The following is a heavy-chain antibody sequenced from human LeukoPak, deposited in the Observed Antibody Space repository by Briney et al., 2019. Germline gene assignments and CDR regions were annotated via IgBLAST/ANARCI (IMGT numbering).Heavy chain of an antibody. CDR2: INWNGAST. CDR1: GFTFDDYG. J-gene: IGHJ4*02. CDR3: ARARTGYSFGYAFDS. Sequence: RAGGSLRLSCVASGFTFDDYGMGWVRQAPGKGLEWVSGINWNGASTGYADSVRGRFTISRDNAKNSLYLQMNSLRGEDTALYYCARARTGYSFGYAFDSWGQGTLVTVSS. V-gene: IGHV3-20*04. D-gene: IGHD5-18*01.